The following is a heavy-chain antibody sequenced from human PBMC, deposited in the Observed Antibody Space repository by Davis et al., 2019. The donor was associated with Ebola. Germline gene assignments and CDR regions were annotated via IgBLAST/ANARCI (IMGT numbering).Heavy chain of an antibody. CDR3: ARDPVDFVSTINPPH. D-gene: IGHD5/OR15-5a*01. V-gene: IGHV3-23*01. Sequence: GESLKISCAASGFTFSSYPMNWVRQAPGKGLEWVSGISGRGHNSYYADSVKGRFTISRDNSKNTLHLEIHILRVEDTAVYYCARDPVDFVSTINPPHWGQGTMVTVSS. J-gene: IGHJ3*01. CDR1: GFTFSSYP. CDR2: ISGRGHNS.